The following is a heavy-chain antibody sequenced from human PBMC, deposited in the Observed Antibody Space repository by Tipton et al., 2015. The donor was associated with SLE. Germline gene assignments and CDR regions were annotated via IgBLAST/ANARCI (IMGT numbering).Heavy chain of an antibody. V-gene: IGHV4-61*08. CDR2: IYYSGTT. D-gene: IGHD3-22*01. CDR1: GGSITSGGYY. CDR3: ARVYGSSYSHFDH. J-gene: IGHJ4*02. Sequence: TLSLTCTVSGGSITSGGYYWSWIRQPPGKGLEWIGYIYYSGTTNSNPSLKSRVTISVDTSKNQFSLKLTSVTAADTAVYYCARVYGSSYSHFDHWGQGTLVTVSS.